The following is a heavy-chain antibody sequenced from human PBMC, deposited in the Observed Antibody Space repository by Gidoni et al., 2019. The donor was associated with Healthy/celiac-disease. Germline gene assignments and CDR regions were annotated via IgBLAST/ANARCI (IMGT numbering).Heavy chain of an antibody. J-gene: IGHJ3*02. CDR2: IYYSGST. D-gene: IGHD3-22*01. V-gene: IGHV4-31*03. CDR1: GGSISSGGYY. CDR3: ARDGTSSGYRNDAFDI. Sequence: QVQLQESGPGLVKPSQTLSLTCTVSGGSISSGGYYWSWIRQHPGKGLEWIGYIYYSGSTYYNPSLKSRVTISVDTSKNQFSLKLSSVTAADTAVYYCARDGTSSGYRNDAFDIWGQGTMVTVSS.